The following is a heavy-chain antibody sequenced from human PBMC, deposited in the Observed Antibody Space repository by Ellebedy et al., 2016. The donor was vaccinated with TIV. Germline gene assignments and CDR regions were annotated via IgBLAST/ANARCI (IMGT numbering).Heavy chain of an antibody. CDR2: INHSGST. V-gene: IGHV4-34*01. CDR1: GGSFSGYY. Sequence: MPSETLSLTCAVYGGSFSGYYWSWIRQPPGKGLEWIGEINHSGSTNYNPSLKSRVTISVDTSKNPFSLKLSSVTAADTAVYYCARGGILYARGWFDPWGQGTLVTVSS. J-gene: IGHJ5*02. D-gene: IGHD2-8*01. CDR3: ARGGILYARGWFDP.